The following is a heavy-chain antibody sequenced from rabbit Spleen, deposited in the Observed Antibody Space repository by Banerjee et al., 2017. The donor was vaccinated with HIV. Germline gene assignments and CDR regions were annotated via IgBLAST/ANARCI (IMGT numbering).Heavy chain of an antibody. CDR2: IGVGVTYTT. J-gene: IGHJ6*01. V-gene: IGHV1S40*01. CDR1: GFSFSYSDY. Sequence: QSLEESGGDLVKPGASLTLTCTASGFSFSYSDYMCWVRQPPGKGPEWIACIGVGVTYTTYYATWAKGRFTISKTSSTTVTLQMTSLTAADTATYFCARDSGTSFSSYGMDLWGPGHPRHRL. D-gene: IGHD8-1*01. CDR3: ARDSGTSFSSYGMDL.